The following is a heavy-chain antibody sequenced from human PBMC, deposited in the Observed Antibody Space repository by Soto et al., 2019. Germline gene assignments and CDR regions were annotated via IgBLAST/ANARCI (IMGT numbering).Heavy chain of an antibody. CDR2: ISSSSDKT. Sequence: LVESGGALVYPGGSLRLSCIASGFSFSDYSMNWVRQAPGKGLQWVSYISSSSDKTYYADSVKGRFTVSRDNAKNALFLEMNSLRDDDTATYYCARLPKGSLVTAWGQGNRVTVSS. J-gene: IGHJ4*02. D-gene: IGHD2-21*02. CDR1: GFSFSDYS. CDR3: ARLPKGSLVTA. V-gene: IGHV3-48*02.